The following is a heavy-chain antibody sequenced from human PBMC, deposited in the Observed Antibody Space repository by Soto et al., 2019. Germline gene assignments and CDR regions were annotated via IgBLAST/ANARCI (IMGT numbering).Heavy chain of an antibody. D-gene: IGHD3-22*01. J-gene: IGHJ5*02. CDR1: GGSISSGNYY. CDR2: IYYSGST. CDR3: ARNAFGDINTYPRLDP. V-gene: IGHV4-30-4*01. Sequence: QVQLQESGPGLVKPSQTLSLTCTVSGGSISSGNYYWSWIRQPPGKGLEWIGYIYYSGSTYYNPSLESRLTISVDTSKNQFSLKLTSVTAADTAVYYCARNAFGDINTYPRLDPWGQGTLVTVSS.